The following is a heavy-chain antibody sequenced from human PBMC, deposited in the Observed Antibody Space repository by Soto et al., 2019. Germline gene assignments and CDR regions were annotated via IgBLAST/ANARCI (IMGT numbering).Heavy chain of an antibody. CDR2: ISGSGGST. CDR3: AKKIGRGYSYGYFDY. J-gene: IGHJ4*02. V-gene: IGHV3-23*01. D-gene: IGHD5-18*01. Sequence: EVQLLESGGGLVQPGGSLRLSCAASGFTFSDYAISWIRQAPGKGLEWVSAISGSGGSTYYADSVKGRFTISRDNSKNTLYLQMNSLRAEDTAVYYCAKKIGRGYSYGYFDYWGQGTLVTVSS. CDR1: GFTFSDYA.